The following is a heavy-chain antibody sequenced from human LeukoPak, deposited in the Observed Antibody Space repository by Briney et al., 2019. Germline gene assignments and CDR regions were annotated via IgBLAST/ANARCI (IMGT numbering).Heavy chain of an antibody. J-gene: IGHJ4*02. CDR2: INHSGST. CDR1: GGSFSGYY. Sequence: SETLSLTCAVYGGSFSGYYWSWIRQPPGKGLEWIGEINHSGSTNYNPSLKSRVTISVDTSKNQFSLKLSSVTAADTAVYYCARGRRSRYYDFWSGYYFAYWGQGTLVTVSS. CDR3: ARGRRSRYYDFWSGYYFAY. D-gene: IGHD3-3*01. V-gene: IGHV4-34*01.